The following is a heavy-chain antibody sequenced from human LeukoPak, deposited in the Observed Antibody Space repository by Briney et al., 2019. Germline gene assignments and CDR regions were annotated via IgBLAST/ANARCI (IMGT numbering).Heavy chain of an antibody. J-gene: IGHJ4*02. Sequence: GGSLRLSCAASGFIFSNYGMHWVRQAPGKGLVWVAFIRYEGSNKYYADSVKGRFTISRDNSKNTLYLQMNSLRAEDTAVYYSAKDISGGNCYPHGGYWGQGTLVIVSS. CDR3: AKDISGGNCYPHGGY. V-gene: IGHV3-30*02. D-gene: IGHD2-21*01. CDR1: GFIFSNYG. CDR2: IRYEGSNK.